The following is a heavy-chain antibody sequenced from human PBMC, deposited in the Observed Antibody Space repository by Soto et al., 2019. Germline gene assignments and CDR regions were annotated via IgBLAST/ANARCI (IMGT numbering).Heavy chain of an antibody. CDR3: VRDRSGSYLEGFDY. Sequence: DGELVESGGGLIQPGGSLTLSCAASGFSVSGNYMSWVRQAPGKGPEWISVIHSDGGTNYADSVKGRFTISRDNARISVFLEMKSLRAEDTAVYSCVRDRSGSYLEGFDYWGQGTLVTVSS. CDR1: GFSVSGNY. V-gene: IGHV3-53*01. CDR2: IHSDGGT. J-gene: IGHJ4*02. D-gene: IGHD1-26*01.